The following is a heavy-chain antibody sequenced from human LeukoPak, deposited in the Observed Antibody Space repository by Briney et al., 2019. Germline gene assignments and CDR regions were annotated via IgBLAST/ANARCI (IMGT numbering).Heavy chain of an antibody. V-gene: IGHV4-38-2*02. CDR2: IYHSGST. CDR3: ARVHLYSSNAQDY. J-gene: IGHJ4*02. CDR1: GYSISSGYY. Sequence: ASQTLSLTCTVSGYSISSGYYWGWIRQPPGKGLEWIGSIYHSGSTYYNPSLKSRVTISVDTSKNQFSLKLSSVTAADTAVYYCARVHLYSSNAQDYWGQGTLVTVSS. D-gene: IGHD6-13*01.